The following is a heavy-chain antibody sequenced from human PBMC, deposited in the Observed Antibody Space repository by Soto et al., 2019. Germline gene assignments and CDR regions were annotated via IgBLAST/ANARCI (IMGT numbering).Heavy chain of an antibody. D-gene: IGHD3-16*02. CDR2: IYYSGST. J-gene: IGHJ5*02. CDR3: AGAYVWGSYQNWFDP. Sequence: SETLSLTCTVSGGSISSGGYYWSWIRQHPGKGLEWIGYIYYSGSTYYNPSLKSRVTISVDTSKNQFSLKLSSVTAADTAVYYCAGAYVWGSYQNWFDPWGQGTLVTVSS. CDR1: GGSISSGGYY. V-gene: IGHV4-31*03.